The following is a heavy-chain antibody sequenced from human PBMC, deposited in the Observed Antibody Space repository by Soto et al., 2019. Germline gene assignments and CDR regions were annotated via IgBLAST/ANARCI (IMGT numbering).Heavy chain of an antibody. V-gene: IGHV4-34*01. CDR1: GGSFSGYY. CDR3: NRGVYYYGMDV. J-gene: IGHJ6*02. CDR2: INHSGST. Sequence: SETLSLTCAVYGGSFSGYYWSWIRQPPGKGLEWIGEINHSGSTNYNPSLKSRVTISVDTSKNQFSLKLSSVTAADTAVYYCNRGVYYYGMDVSGQATTVTVSS.